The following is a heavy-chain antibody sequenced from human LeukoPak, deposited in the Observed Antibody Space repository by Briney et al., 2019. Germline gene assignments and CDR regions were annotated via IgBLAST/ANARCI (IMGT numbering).Heavy chain of an antibody. CDR1: GFTGGTNF. CDR3: ASAREYCDSAVCYEYFQH. CDR2: IYNGGST. J-gene: IGHJ1*01. Sequence: PGGFLRPSCAASGFTGGTNFISWARQSPGEGLEWGSIIYNGGSTYYADSVNGRYTISRDNSRNSLSLQMNSLRAEDTAFYYCASAREYCDSAVCYEYFQHWGQGTLVTVSS. V-gene: IGHV3-53*01. D-gene: IGHD2/OR15-2a*01.